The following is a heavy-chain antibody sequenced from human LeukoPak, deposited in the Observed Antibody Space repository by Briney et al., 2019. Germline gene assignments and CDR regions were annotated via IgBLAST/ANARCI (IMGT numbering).Heavy chain of an antibody. CDR1: GFTFRTSS. Sequence: GGSLRLSCTVSGFTFRTSSFNWVRQVPGKGLEWVSSISSSGTYMYYSDSVEGRFTISRDNAKNSVFLQMDSLRAEDTAVYFCAKELGNADSYGNVPLGHWGQGTLVIVSS. J-gene: IGHJ4*02. V-gene: IGHV3-21*01. CDR2: ISSSGTYM. D-gene: IGHD1-26*01. CDR3: AKELGNADSYGNVPLGH.